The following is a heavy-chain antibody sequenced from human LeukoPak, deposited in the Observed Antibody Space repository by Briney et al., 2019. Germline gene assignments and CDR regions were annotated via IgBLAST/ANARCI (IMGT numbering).Heavy chain of an antibody. J-gene: IGHJ4*02. CDR1: GFPLRSYD. Sequence: PGGSLGLSFAASGFPLRSYDMSWVRRAPGKGREWVAATSGSGVNSYYADSVRGRFTISRDNSQNTLYLQMDSLRAEDTALYYCAKEYSGYDFDYWGQGTLVTVSS. CDR2: TSGSGVNS. D-gene: IGHD5-12*01. CDR3: AKEYSGYDFDY. V-gene: IGHV3-23*01.